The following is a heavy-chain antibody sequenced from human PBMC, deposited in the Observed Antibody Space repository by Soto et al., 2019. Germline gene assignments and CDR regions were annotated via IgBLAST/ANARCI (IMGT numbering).Heavy chain of an antibody. CDR3: ARGALWFGESRSAFDI. D-gene: IGHD3-10*01. Sequence: GGSLRLSCAASGFTFSSYSMNWVRQAPGKGLEWVSSISSSSSYIYYADSVKGRFTISRDNAKNSLYLQMNSLRAEDTAVYYCARGALWFGESRSAFDIWGQGTMVTVSS. J-gene: IGHJ3*02. CDR2: ISSSSSYI. V-gene: IGHV3-21*01. CDR1: GFTFSSYS.